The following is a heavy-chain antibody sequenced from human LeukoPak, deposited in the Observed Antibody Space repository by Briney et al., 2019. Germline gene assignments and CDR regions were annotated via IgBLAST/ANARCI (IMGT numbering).Heavy chain of an antibody. Sequence: ASVKVSCKASGYTFTGYYMHWVRQAPGQGLEWMGWINPNSGDTNYAQKFQGRVIMTRDTSISTAYMELSRLRSDDTAVYYCARGGIVGAKVDAFDIWGQGTTVTVSS. D-gene: IGHD1-26*01. CDR3: ARGGIVGAKVDAFDI. CDR1: GYTFTGYY. CDR2: INPNSGDT. J-gene: IGHJ3*02. V-gene: IGHV1-2*02.